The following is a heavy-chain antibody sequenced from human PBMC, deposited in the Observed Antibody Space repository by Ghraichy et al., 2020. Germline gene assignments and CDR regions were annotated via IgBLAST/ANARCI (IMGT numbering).Heavy chain of an antibody. V-gene: IGHV1-46*01. CDR2: INPSGGST. Sequence: ASVKVSCKASGYTFTSYYMHWVRQAPGQGLEWMGIINPSGGSTSYAQKFQGRVTMTRDTSTSTVYMELSSLRSEDTAVYYCARDGVDTAMATLGGNWFDPWGQGTLVTVSS. CDR3: ARDGVDTAMATLGGNWFDP. D-gene: IGHD5-18*01. J-gene: IGHJ5*02. CDR1: GYTFTSYY.